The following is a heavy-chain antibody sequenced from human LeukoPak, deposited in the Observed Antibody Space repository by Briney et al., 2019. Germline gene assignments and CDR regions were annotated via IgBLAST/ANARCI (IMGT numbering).Heavy chain of an antibody. CDR2: TYYRSKWYN. Sequence: SQTLSLTCALSGDSVSRNSVGWTWLRQSPSRGLEWLGRTYYRSKWYNDYAVSLKSRITINPDTSKNQFSLQLNSVTPEDTAVYYCARAVAGREDYWGQGTLVTVSS. CDR1: GDSVSRNSVG. CDR3: ARAVAGREDY. J-gene: IGHJ4*02. D-gene: IGHD6-19*01. V-gene: IGHV6-1*01.